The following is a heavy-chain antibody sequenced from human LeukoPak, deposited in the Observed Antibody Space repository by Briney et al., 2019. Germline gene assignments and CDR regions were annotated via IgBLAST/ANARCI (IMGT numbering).Heavy chain of an antibody. CDR3: AKENYDSSGYFDY. V-gene: IGHV3-30*02. CDR2: IRYDGSNK. D-gene: IGHD3-22*01. J-gene: IGHJ4*02. Sequence: PGGSLRLSCAASGFTFSSYGMHWVRQAPGKGLEWVAFIRYDGSNKYYADSVKGRFTISRDNSKNTLYLQMNSLRAEDTAVYYCAKENYDSSGYFDYWGQGTLVTVSS. CDR1: GFTFSSYG.